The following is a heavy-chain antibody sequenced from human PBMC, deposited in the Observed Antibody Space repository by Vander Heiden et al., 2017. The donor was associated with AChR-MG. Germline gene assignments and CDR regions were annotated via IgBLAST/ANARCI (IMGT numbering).Heavy chain of an antibody. J-gene: IGHJ4*02. D-gene: IGHD2-8*02. CDR1: GGSISSSYW. V-gene: IGHV4-4*02. CDR2: IYYSGRT. CDR3: ARQAGVCTGGNGHETAYYFDY. Sequence: QVQLQESGPGLVKPSGTLSLTCAVSGGSISSSYWWTWVRQPPGKGLEWIGEIYYSGRTNYNPSLQSRGTISIDKSKNQFSLTLSSVTAADTAVYYCARQAGVCTGGNGHETAYYFDYWGQGARVTVS.